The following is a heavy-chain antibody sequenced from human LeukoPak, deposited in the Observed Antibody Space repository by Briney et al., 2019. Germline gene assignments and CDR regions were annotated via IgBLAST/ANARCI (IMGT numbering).Heavy chain of an antibody. CDR2: IIPILGIA. CDR3: AGSLSYYGSGSYQFYYGMDV. V-gene: IGHV1-69*04. CDR1: GGTFSSYA. J-gene: IGHJ6*02. D-gene: IGHD3-10*01. Sequence: SMKVSCKASGGTFSSYAISWVRQAPGQGLEWMGRIIPILGIANYAQKFQGRVTITADKSTSTAYMELSSLRSEDTAVYYCAGSLSYYGSGSYQFYYGMDVWGQGTTVTVSS.